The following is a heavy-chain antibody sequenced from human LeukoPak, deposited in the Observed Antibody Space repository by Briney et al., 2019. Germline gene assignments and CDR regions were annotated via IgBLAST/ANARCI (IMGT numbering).Heavy chain of an antibody. CDR3: ARGNPPVLFGVYQLLSGWFDP. CDR2: MNPNSGNT. V-gene: IGHV1-8*01. Sequence: ASVTVSFTASGYTFTIYDIHWVRQATGQGLEWMGWMNPNSGNTGYAQKFQGRVTMTRNTSISTAYMELSSLRSEDTAVYYCARGNPPVLFGVYQLLSGWFDPWGQGTLVTVSS. CDR1: GYTFTIYD. D-gene: IGHD2-2*01. J-gene: IGHJ5*02.